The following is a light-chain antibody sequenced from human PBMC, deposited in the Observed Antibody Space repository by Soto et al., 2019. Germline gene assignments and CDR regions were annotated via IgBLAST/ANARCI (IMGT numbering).Light chain of an antibody. J-gene: IGKJ1*01. CDR1: QSVLYRSSNKNS. CDR3: QQYYSIPRT. Sequence: DIVMTQSPESLAVSLGERATINCKSSQSVLYRSSNKNSIAWYQQKPGQPPKLLIHWASTREFGVPDRFSGSGSGTDFTLTITSLQAEDVAVYYCQQYYSIPRTFGQRTKVEIK. V-gene: IGKV4-1*01. CDR2: WAS.